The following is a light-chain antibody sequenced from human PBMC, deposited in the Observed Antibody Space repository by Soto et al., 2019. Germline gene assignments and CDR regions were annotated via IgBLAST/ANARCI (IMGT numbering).Light chain of an antibody. J-gene: IGKJ5*01. V-gene: IGKV2-28*01. Sequence: DIVMTQSPLSLAVTPGEPASISCRSSQSLLYTNGNNYLDWYLKKPGQSPQLLIYLNSYRASGVPDRFSASGSGTDFTLKISRVEAEDVGVYYCMQALQTPTFGQGTRLEIK. CDR1: QSLLYTNGNNY. CDR2: LNS. CDR3: MQALQTPT.